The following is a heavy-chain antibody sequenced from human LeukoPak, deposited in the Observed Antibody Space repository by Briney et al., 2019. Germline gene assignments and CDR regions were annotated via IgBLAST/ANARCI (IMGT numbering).Heavy chain of an antibody. CDR3: ARDKVTY. Sequence: GGSLRLSCAASGFTFSNYWMSWVRQAPGKGLEWVAHINKDGSEIYYLDSVKGRFTISRDNAKSSLSLQMNSLRVEDTAVYYCARDKVTYWGQGILVTVSS. V-gene: IGHV3-7*01. CDR2: INKDGSEI. J-gene: IGHJ4*02. CDR1: GFTFSNYW.